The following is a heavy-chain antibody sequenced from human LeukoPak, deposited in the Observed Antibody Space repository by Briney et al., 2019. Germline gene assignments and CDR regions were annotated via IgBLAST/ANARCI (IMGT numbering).Heavy chain of an antibody. V-gene: IGHV3-33*01. CDR1: GFTFSSYG. CDR3: ARSSRGYYDSSGYYPNPFDY. CDR2: IWYDGSNK. J-gene: IGHJ4*02. D-gene: IGHD3-22*01. Sequence: GGSLRLSCAASGFTFSSYGMHWVRQAPGKGLEWVAVIWYDGSNKYYADSVKGRFTISRDNSKNTLYLQMNSLRAEDTAVYYCARSSRGYYDSSGYYPNPFDYWGQGTLVTVSS.